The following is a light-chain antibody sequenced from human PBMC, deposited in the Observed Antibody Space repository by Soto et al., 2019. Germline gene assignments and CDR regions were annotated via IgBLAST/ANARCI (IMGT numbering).Light chain of an antibody. J-gene: IGKJ1*01. CDR2: GAS. Sequence: EIVLTQSPGTLSLSPGERATLFCRASQSVNSSYLAWYQQRPGQAPRLLIYGASSRATGIPDRFSGSESGTDFTLTISRLEPEDFAVYYCQQYDKSWTFGQGTKVEIK. V-gene: IGKV3-20*01. CDR1: QSVNSSY. CDR3: QQYDKSWT.